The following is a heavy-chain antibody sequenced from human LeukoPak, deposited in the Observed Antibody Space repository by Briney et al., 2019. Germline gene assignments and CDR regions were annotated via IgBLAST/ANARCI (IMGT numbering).Heavy chain of an antibody. D-gene: IGHD4-11*01. Sequence: GGSLRLSCAASRFTFSTYWMHWVRQAPGKGLVWVSRINSDGSSTGYADSVKGRFTISRDNARNSLYLQMNSLRAEDTAVYYCARGYSNYGYTFDIWGQGTMVTVSS. J-gene: IGHJ3*02. CDR3: ARGYSNYGYTFDI. CDR2: INSDGSST. V-gene: IGHV3-74*01. CDR1: RFTFSTYW.